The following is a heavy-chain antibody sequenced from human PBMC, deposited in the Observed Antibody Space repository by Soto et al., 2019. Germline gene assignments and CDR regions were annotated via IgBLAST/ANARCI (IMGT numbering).Heavy chain of an antibody. Sequence: SETLSLTYTVYGGSFSAYYWSWIRQPPGKGLEWIGEIKHSGSTNYNPSLKSRVTISADTSKNQFSLKLSSVTAADTAMYYCAKGKHPDYWGQGTLVTVSS. CDR1: GGSFSAYY. V-gene: IGHV4-34*01. CDR3: AKGKHPDY. CDR2: IKHSGST. J-gene: IGHJ4*02.